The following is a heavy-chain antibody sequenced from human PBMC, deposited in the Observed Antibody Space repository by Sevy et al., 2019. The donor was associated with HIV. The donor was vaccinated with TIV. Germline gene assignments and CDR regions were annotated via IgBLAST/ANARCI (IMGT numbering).Heavy chain of an antibody. Sequence: GGSLRLSCAASGFTFSSYAMHWVRQAPGKGLEWVEVISYDGSNKYYADSVKGRFTISRDNSKNTQYLQMNSLRAEDTAVYYCARDRGDGYKDFDYWGQGTLVTVSS. CDR2: ISYDGSNK. CDR1: GFTFSSYA. D-gene: IGHD3-10*01. CDR3: ARDRGDGYKDFDY. V-gene: IGHV3-30-3*01. J-gene: IGHJ4*02.